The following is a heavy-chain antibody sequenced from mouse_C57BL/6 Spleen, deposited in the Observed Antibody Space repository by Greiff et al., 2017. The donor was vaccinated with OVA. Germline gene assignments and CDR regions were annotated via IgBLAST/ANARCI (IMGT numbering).Heavy chain of an antibody. J-gene: IGHJ4*01. CDR3: ATVIITTIVEFYAMDY. CDR1: GFTFSDYG. D-gene: IGHD1-1*01. CDR2: ISSGSSTI. V-gene: IGHV5-17*01. Sequence: EVMLVESGGGLVKPGGSLKLSCAASGFTFSDYGMHWVRQAPEKGLEWVAYISSGSSTIYYADTVKGRFTITRDNTKNTQFLQMTSLRSEDTAMYYCATVIITTIVEFYAMDYWGQGTSVTVSS.